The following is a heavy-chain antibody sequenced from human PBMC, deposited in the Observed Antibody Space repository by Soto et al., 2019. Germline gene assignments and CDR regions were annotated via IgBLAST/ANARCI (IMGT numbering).Heavy chain of an antibody. CDR2: MSYRGST. Sequence: PSETLSLTCTVSGGSISKSSYYWVWIRQPPGKGLEWVGSMSYRGSTYYNPSLKSRVAISVDTSKNQLSLQVSSVTAADTAVYYCSRRAPEGFDPWGQGTLVTVSS. V-gene: IGHV4-39*01. CDR1: GGSISKSSYY. J-gene: IGHJ5*02. CDR3: SRRAPEGFDP.